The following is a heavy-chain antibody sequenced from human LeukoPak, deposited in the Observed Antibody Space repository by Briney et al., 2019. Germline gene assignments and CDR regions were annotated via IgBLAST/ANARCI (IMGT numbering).Heavy chain of an antibody. CDR3: AGLGSYLEERIDP. V-gene: IGHV1-2*02. Sequence: ASVKVSCKASGYPFTDYHIHWVRQAPGQGLDWLGRINVDSGDTIYAPKFRGRVTMTRDTTITTAHMELTRLTSDDTAMYYCAGLGSYLEERIDPWGQGTPVTVSS. D-gene: IGHD1-1*01. CDR2: INVDSGDT. CDR1: GYPFTDYH. J-gene: IGHJ5*02.